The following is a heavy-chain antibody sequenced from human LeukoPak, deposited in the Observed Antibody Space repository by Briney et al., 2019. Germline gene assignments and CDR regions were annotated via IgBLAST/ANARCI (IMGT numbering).Heavy chain of an antibody. J-gene: IGHJ5*02. CDR1: SGSISSSNYY. CDR3: ARVGIRGIPETWWFDP. D-gene: IGHD3-10*01. CDR2: IYTSGST. Sequence: PSETLSLTCTVSSGSISSSNYYWSWIRQPAGKGLEWIGRIYTSGSTNYNPSLNSRVTISVDTSKNQFSLKLTSVTAADTAVYYCARVGIRGIPETWWFDPWGQGTLVTVSS. V-gene: IGHV4-61*02.